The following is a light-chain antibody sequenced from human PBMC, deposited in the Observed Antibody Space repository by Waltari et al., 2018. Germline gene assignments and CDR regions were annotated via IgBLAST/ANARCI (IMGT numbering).Light chain of an antibody. J-gene: IGLJ2*01. Sequence: QSALTQPPSASGSRGQSVTISCTGTSSDVGAYNYVSCYQQNPGKAPKLIIFEVSTRPSGVPDRFSASKSANTASLTVSGLQAEDEADYYCSSFAGSSTVVFGGGTKLTVL. CDR3: SSFAGSSTVV. CDR2: EVS. V-gene: IGLV2-8*01. CDR1: SSDVGAYNY.